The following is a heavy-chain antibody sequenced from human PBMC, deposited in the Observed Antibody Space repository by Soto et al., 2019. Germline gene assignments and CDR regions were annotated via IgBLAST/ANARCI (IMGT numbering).Heavy chain of an antibody. V-gene: IGHV1-18*01. CDR2: IATHNSNR. D-gene: IGHD3-10*01. CDR1: GDTITNFG. J-gene: IGHJ5*02. Sequence: HLVQSGPEVKKPGASITVSCKTSGDTITNFGLSWVRQAPGQGLERMGWIATHNSNRNYAQKFQGRLTLTTDTSTSTAYMEPKSLRYDDTAVYYCATVRRGVVNWFDPWGQGTLVTVSS. CDR3: ATVRRGVVNWFDP.